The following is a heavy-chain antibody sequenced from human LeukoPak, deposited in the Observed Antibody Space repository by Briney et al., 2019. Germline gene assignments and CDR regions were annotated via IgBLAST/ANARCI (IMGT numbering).Heavy chain of an antibody. V-gene: IGHV3-43*02. Sequence: QPGGSLRLSCAASRFTFDDYAMHWVRQAPGKGLEWVSLISGDGGSTYYADSVKGRFTISRDNSKNSLYLQMNSLRTEDTALYYCAKGRYCSGGSCYYFDYWGQGTLVTVSS. CDR3: AKGRYCSGGSCYYFDY. J-gene: IGHJ4*02. CDR1: RFTFDDYA. CDR2: ISGDGGST. D-gene: IGHD2-15*01.